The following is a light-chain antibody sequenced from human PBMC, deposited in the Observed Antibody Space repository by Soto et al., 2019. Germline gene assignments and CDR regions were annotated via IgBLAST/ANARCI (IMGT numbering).Light chain of an antibody. CDR2: GAS. Sequence: IVMTQSPATLSVSPGERATLSCRASQSINSNLTWYQQKPGQAPRLLVYGASSRATGISDRFSGSGSGTDFTLTISRLEPEDFAVYYCQHYVSPPITFGQGTRLEIK. V-gene: IGKV3-20*01. CDR3: QHYVSPPIT. J-gene: IGKJ5*01. CDR1: QSINSN.